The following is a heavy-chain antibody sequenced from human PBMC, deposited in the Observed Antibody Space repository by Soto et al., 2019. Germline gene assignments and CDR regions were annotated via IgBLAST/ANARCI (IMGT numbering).Heavy chain of an antibody. V-gene: IGHV3-33*01. CDR1: GFTFSSYG. J-gene: IGHJ4*01. Sequence: QVQLEESGGGVVQPGRSLRLSCAVSGFTFSSYGMHWARQAPGKGLEWVAVIWSDGNNKYYADSVKGRFTISRDNSKNTLYLQMNSLRAEDTAVYYCARVPVAKFWSGDSCYDPFDYCGHGTLVTVSS. CDR2: IWSDGNNK. CDR3: ARVPVAKFWSGDSCYDPFDY. D-gene: IGHD2-15*01.